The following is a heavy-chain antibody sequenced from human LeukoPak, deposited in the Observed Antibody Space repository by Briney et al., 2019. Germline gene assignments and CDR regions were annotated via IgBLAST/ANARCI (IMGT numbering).Heavy chain of an antibody. CDR2: ISYDGSNK. D-gene: IGHD6-19*01. V-gene: IGHV3-30*18. CDR1: GFTFSSYG. J-gene: IGHJ3*02. CDR3: AKAMAVAFDAFDI. Sequence: PGGSLRLSCAASGFTFSSYGMHWDRQAPGKGLEWVAVISYDGSNKYYADSVKGRFTISRDNSKNTLYLQMNSLRAEDTAVYYCAKAMAVAFDAFDIWGQGTMVTVSS.